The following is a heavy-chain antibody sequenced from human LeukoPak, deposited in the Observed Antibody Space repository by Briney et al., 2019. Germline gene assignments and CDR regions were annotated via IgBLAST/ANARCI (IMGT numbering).Heavy chain of an antibody. CDR2: INPSDGST. CDR3: ARALTQRFLEWQNDY. Sequence: ASVKVSCKASGYTFTGYYMHWVRQAPGQGLEWMGIINPSDGSTSYAQRFQGRVTMTRDTSTHTVYMELSTLRSEDTAVYYCARALTQRFLEWQNDYWGQGTLVTVSS. CDR1: GYTFTGYY. J-gene: IGHJ4*02. D-gene: IGHD3-3*01. V-gene: IGHV1-46*01.